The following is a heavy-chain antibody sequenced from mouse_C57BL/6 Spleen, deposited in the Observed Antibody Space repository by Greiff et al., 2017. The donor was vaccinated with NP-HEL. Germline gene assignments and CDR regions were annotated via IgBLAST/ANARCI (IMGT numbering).Heavy chain of an antibody. Sequence: VQLQQPGTELVKPGASVKLSCKASGYTFTSYWMHWVKQRPGQGLEWIGNINPSNGGTNYNEKFKSKATLTVDKSSSTAYMQLSSLTSEDSAVYYCARSIYDGYLWFAYWGQGTLVTVSA. J-gene: IGHJ3*01. D-gene: IGHD2-3*01. CDR3: ARSIYDGYLWFAY. CDR2: INPSNGGT. V-gene: IGHV1-53*01. CDR1: GYTFTSYW.